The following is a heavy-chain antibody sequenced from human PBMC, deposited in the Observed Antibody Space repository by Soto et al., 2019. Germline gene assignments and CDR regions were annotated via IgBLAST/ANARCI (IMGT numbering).Heavy chain of an antibody. V-gene: IGHV1-18*01. CDR3: AREDCSGGSCYPSRIDY. D-gene: IGHD2-15*01. Sequence: QVPLVQSGAEVKKPGASVKVSCKASGYTFTSYGISWVRQAPGQGLAWMGWISAYNGNTNYAQKLQGRVTMTTDTSTSTAYVEVRSLRSDDTAVYYCAREDCSGGSCYPSRIDYWGQGTMVTVSS. J-gene: IGHJ4*02. CDR1: GYTFTSYG. CDR2: ISAYNGNT.